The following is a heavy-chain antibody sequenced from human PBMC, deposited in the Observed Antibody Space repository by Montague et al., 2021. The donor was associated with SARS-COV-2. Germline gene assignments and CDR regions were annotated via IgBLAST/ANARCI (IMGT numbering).Heavy chain of an antibody. CDR1: GGSISSYY. CDR3: AREDSGFDYYYGMDV. D-gene: IGHD1-26*01. CDR2: IYYSGST. Sequence: SETLSLTCTVSGGSISSYYWSWIRQPPGKGLEWIGYIYYSGSTNYNPSLKSRVTISVDTSKNQFSLKLSSVTAADTAVYYCAREDSGFDYYYGMDVWGQGTTVTVSS. J-gene: IGHJ6*02. V-gene: IGHV4-59*01.